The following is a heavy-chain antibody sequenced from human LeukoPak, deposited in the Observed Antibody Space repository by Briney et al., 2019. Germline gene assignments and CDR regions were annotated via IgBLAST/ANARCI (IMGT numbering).Heavy chain of an antibody. CDR3: ARGAAEVTYYFDY. J-gene: IGHJ4*02. Sequence: SETLSLTCTVSGASISSYYWSWIRQPAGKALEWIGRIYVTGSTTYNPSLESRVTMSLDTSKNHFSLKLRSVTAADTAVYYCARGAAEVTYYFDYWGQGTLVTVSS. V-gene: IGHV4-4*07. CDR1: GASISSYY. CDR2: IYVTGST. D-gene: IGHD6-13*01.